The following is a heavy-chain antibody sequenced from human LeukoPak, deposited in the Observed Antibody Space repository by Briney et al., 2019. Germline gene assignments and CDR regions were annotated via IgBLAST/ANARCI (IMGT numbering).Heavy chain of an antibody. Sequence: ASVKVSCKASGYTFTGYYTHWVRQAPGQGLEWMGRINPNSGGTNYAQKFQGRVTMTRDTSISTAYMELSRLRSDDTAVYYCARDFQELWFGEFLSPPNWFDPWGQGTLVTVSS. D-gene: IGHD3-10*01. CDR2: INPNSGGT. V-gene: IGHV1-2*06. CDR3: ARDFQELWFGEFLSPPNWFDP. CDR1: GYTFTGYY. J-gene: IGHJ5*02.